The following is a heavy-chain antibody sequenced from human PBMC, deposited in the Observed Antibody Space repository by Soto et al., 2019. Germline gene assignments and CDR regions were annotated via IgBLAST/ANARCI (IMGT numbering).Heavy chain of an antibody. D-gene: IGHD6-19*01. CDR2: MNVYNGHT. Sequence: QVQLVQSGAEVKKPGASVKVSCKASGYIFNNYAISWVRQAPGQGLEWMGWMNVYNGHTKYAQKLQGRLTMTTDTSTSTAYMELRNLRSDDTAVYYCARDLRSGWFDHWGQGTLVTVSS. V-gene: IGHV1-18*01. CDR1: GYIFNNYA. CDR3: ARDLRSGWFDH. J-gene: IGHJ5*02.